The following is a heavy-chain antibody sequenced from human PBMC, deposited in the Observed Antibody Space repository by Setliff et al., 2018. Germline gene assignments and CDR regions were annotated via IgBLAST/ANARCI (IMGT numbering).Heavy chain of an antibody. CDR1: GGTFSSYA. Sequence: ASVKVSCKASGGTFSSYAISWVRQAPGQGLEWMGRIIPIFGTANYAQKFQGRVTITADKSTSTAYMELSSLRAEDTAVYYCARGDNGHWSGYSPVSGKSAYYYMDVWGKGTTVTVSS. D-gene: IGHD3-3*01. V-gene: IGHV1-69*06. CDR3: ARGDNGHWSGYSPVSGKSAYYYMDV. CDR2: IIPIFGTA. J-gene: IGHJ6*03.